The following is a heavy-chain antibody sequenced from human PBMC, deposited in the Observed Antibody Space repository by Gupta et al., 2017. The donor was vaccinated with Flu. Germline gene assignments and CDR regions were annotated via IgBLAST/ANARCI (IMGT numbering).Heavy chain of an antibody. CDR3: AKDEPMVRGVHTSVSYYYGMDV. V-gene: IGHV3-23*01. Sequence: SGSGGSTYYADSVKGRFTISRDNSKNTLYLQMNSLRAEDTAVYYCAKDEPMVRGVHTSVSYYYGMDVWGQGTTVTVSS. J-gene: IGHJ6*02. CDR2: SGSGGST. D-gene: IGHD3-10*01.